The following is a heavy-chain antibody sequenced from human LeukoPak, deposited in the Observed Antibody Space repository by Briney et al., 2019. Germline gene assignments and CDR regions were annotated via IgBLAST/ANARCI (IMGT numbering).Heavy chain of an antibody. CDR1: GYTFTSYA. V-gene: IGHV7-4-1*02. J-gene: IGHJ4*02. D-gene: IGHD2-21*02. Sequence: GASVKVSCKASGYTFTSYAMNWVRQAPGQGLEWMGWINTNTGNPTYAQGFTGRFVFSLDTSVSTAYLQISSLKAEDTAVYYCARDAAYCGGDCYPPYYFDYWGQGTLVTVSS. CDR3: ARDAAYCGGDCYPPYYFDY. CDR2: INTNTGNP.